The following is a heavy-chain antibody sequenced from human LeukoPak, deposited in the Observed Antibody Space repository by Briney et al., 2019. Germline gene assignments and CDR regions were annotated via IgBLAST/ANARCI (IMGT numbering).Heavy chain of an antibody. CDR1: GGTFISYA. V-gene: IGHV1-69*13. D-gene: IGHD6-19*01. Sequence: SVKVSCKASGGTFISYAISWVRQAPGQGLEWMGGIIPIFGTANYAQKFQGRVTITADESTSTAYMELSSLRSEDTAVYYCARGRHSSGWYFGGFDYWGQGALVTVPS. CDR2: IIPIFGTA. CDR3: ARGRHSSGWYFGGFDY. J-gene: IGHJ4*02.